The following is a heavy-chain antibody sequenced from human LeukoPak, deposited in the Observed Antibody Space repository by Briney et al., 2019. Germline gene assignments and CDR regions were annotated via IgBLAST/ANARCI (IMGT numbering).Heavy chain of an antibody. CDR1: GFTLSHFG. Sequence: GGSLRLSCVISGFTLSHFGIHWVRQAPGKGLDWVAFIHLNGSNKNYADSVKGRFTVSRDNSKNTVYLQMSSLRGDDTAMYYRVRGDSVGYWGQGTLVAVSA. CDR2: IHLNGSNK. CDR3: VRGDSVGY. J-gene: IGHJ4*02. V-gene: IGHV3-30*02. D-gene: IGHD3-16*01.